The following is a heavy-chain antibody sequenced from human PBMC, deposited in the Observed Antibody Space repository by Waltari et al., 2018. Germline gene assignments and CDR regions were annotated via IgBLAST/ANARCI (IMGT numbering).Heavy chain of an antibody. V-gene: IGHV3-53*01. CDR3: ARGDYGDYLALGY. J-gene: IGHJ4*02. CDR2: IYSGGST. Sequence: EVQLVESGGGLIQPGGSLRLSCAASGFTVSSNYMSWVRQAPGKGLEWVSVIYSGGSTYYADSVKGRFTISRDNSKNTLYLQMNSLGAEDTAVYYCARGDYGDYLALGYWGQGTLVTVSS. CDR1: GFTVSSNY. D-gene: IGHD4-17*01.